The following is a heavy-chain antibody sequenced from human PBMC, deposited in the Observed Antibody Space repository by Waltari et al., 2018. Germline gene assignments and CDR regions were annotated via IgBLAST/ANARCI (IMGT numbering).Heavy chain of an antibody. J-gene: IGHJ3*02. CDR1: GGGFTRHA. Sequence: QVQLVQSGVEVKKPGSSVKVSCKASGGGFTRHAISWERQAPGQGLELMGGITPILGRADYARRFQGRVTITAEKATNTTNMELRSLRFDDTAVYYCARDGYESSGQEVEDAFDIWGQGTVVTVSS. CDR2: ITPILGRA. CDR3: ARDGYESSGQEVEDAFDI. V-gene: IGHV1-69*10. D-gene: IGHD3-22*01.